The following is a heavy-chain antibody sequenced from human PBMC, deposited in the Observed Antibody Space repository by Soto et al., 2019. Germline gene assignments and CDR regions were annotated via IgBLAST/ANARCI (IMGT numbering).Heavy chain of an antibody. CDR2: IFHGGNT. CDR1: GFFISSGNY. D-gene: IGHD2-15*01. CDR3: ARARWYDAFDV. V-gene: IGHV4-38-2*01. Sequence: SETLSLTCAVSGFFISSGNYWGWIRKPPGKGLEWIGSIFHGGNTYYNPSLKSRVTISVDMSKNQFSLKLNSVAAADTAVYYCARARWYDAFDVWGQGTVVTVSS. J-gene: IGHJ3*01.